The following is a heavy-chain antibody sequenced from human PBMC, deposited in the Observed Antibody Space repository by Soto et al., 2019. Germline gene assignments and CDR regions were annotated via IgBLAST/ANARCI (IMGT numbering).Heavy chain of an antibody. CDR2: IIPIIGVT. V-gene: IGHV1-69*17. CDR3: ARESLGAKGADH. CDR1: GDTFNSYV. J-gene: IGHJ4*02. D-gene: IGHD3-16*01. Sequence: QVQLVQSGAEVKRPGSSVKVSCESSGDTFNSYVISWVRQAPGQGLEWMGGIIPIIGVTHYAQKFQGRVTISALSSTGTAYMELTNLGFEHTALCYCARESLGAKGADHWGQGTLVTVSS.